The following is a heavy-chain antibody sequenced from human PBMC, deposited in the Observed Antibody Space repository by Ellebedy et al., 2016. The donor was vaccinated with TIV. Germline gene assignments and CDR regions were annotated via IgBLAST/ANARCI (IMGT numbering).Heavy chain of an antibody. Sequence: PGGSLRLSCAASGFTFNNYGMHWVRQAPGKGLEWVAVMSFDGSNKYYADSVKGRFTISRDNSKNTLYLQMNSLRAEDTAVYYCAKGLDYDFRSAYSNYYYFAMDVWGQGTTVTVSS. V-gene: IGHV3-30*18. D-gene: IGHD3-3*01. J-gene: IGHJ6*02. CDR3: AKGLDYDFRSAYSNYYYFAMDV. CDR1: GFTFNNYG. CDR2: MSFDGSNK.